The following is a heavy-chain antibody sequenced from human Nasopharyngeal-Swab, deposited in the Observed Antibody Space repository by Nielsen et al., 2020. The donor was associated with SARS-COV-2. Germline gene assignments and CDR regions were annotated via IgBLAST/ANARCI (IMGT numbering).Heavy chain of an antibody. J-gene: IGHJ4*02. V-gene: IGHV5-51*01. CDR1: GYSFTSYW. Sequence: GGSLRLSCKGSGYSFTSYWIAWVRQLHGKGLEWMGIIFPGDSDTRYSPSFQGQVTISADKSISTAYLQWSSLKASDTAMYYCARPSSTFSNTWYDYWGQGTLLTVSS. CDR2: IFPGDSDT. CDR3: ARPSSTFSNTWYDY. D-gene: IGHD6-13*01.